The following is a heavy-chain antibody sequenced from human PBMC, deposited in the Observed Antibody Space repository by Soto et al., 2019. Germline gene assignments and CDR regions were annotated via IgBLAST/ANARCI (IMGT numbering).Heavy chain of an antibody. Sequence: ASVKVSCKASGYTFTGDYMHWVRQAPGQGLEWMGWINPNSGGTNYAQKFQGWVTMTRDTSISTAYMELSRLRSDDTAVYYCAREGYDILTGYYDYWGQGTLVTVSS. CDR2: INPNSGGT. CDR1: GYTFTGDY. J-gene: IGHJ4*02. D-gene: IGHD3-9*01. V-gene: IGHV1-2*04. CDR3: AREGYDILTGYYDY.